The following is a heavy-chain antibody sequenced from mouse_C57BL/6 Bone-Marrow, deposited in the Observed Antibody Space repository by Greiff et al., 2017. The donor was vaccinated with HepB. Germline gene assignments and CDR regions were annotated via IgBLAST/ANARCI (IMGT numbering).Heavy chain of an antibody. J-gene: IGHJ2*01. V-gene: IGHV2-9-1*01. D-gene: IGHD1-1*01. CDR3: ARNPHITTVVTYYFDY. CDR2: IWTGGGT. Sequence: VKLMESGPGLVAPSQSLSITCTVSGFSLTSYAISWVRQPPGKGLEWLGVIWTGGGTNYNSALKSRLSISKDNSKSQVFLKMNSLQTDDTARYYCARNPHITTVVTYYFDYWGQGTTLTVSS. CDR1: GFSLTSYA.